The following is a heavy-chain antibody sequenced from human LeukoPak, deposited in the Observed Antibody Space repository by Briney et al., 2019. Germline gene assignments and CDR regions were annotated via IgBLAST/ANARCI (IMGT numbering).Heavy chain of an antibody. CDR1: GGSISSGDYY. V-gene: IGHV4-30-4*01. CDR2: MYYSGST. Sequence: SQTLSLTCTVSGGSISSGDYYWSWIRQPPGKGLEWIAYMYYSGSTYYNPSLKGRITMSADTSKNQLSLKLSSVTAADTAVYYCARPYYYDSRIDPWGQGILVTVSS. D-gene: IGHD3-22*01. CDR3: ARPYYYDSRIDP. J-gene: IGHJ5*02.